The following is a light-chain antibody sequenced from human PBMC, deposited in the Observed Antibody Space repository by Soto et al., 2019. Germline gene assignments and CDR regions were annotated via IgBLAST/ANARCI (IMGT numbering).Light chain of an antibody. J-gene: IGKJ1*01. CDR1: QSISSSY. CDR3: QEYGSSPWT. V-gene: IGKV3-20*01. Sequence: EIVLTQSPGTLSLSPGERATLSCRASQSISSSYLASYKQKPGQAPRLLLYGASSRATGIPDRFSGSGSGTDFALTISRLEPEDFAVYYCQEYGSSPWTFGQGTKVEIK. CDR2: GAS.